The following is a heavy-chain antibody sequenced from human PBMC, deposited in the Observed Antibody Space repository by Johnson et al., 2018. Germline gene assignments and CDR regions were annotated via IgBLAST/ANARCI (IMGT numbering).Heavy chain of an antibody. CDR3: SAVYGYYELDY. V-gene: IGHV3-49*03. Sequence: VQLVESGGDLVEPGRSLRLSCTTTGFNFGDYLLSWFRQAPGQGLEWVGFIRRRDYGETTEYAASVKGRFNISRDVSKSIAYLQMNSLGTEDTALYYCSAVYGYYELDYWSQGTLVTVSS. CDR1: GFNFGDYL. J-gene: IGHJ4*02. D-gene: IGHD3-3*01. CDR2: IRRRDYGETT.